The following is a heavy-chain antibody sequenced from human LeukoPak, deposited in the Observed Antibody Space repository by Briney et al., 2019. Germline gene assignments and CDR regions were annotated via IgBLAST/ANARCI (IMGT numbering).Heavy chain of an antibody. Sequence: GGSLRLSCVASGFPFSSHWMHWVRQAPGKGLVWVSRITNDGSSTTYADSVKGRFTISRDNAKNSLYLQMNSLRAEDTAVYYCARVGLTTGDYWGQGTLVTVSS. D-gene: IGHD4-11*01. CDR3: ARVGLTTGDY. CDR1: GFPFSSHW. CDR2: ITNDGSST. V-gene: IGHV3-74*01. J-gene: IGHJ4*02.